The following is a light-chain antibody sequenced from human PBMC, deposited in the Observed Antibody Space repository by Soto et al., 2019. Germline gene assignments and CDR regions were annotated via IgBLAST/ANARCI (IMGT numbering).Light chain of an antibody. V-gene: IGKV3-11*01. J-gene: IGKJ4*01. CDR3: QQRDTWPLLT. CDR2: DAS. Sequence: EIVLTQPPATLSLSPGERATLSCRASQSISRYLGWYQQKPGQAPRLLIYDASNRATGIPARFSGSGSGTDFTLTISSLEPEDFAVYYCQQRDTWPLLTFGGGTKVEIK. CDR1: QSISRY.